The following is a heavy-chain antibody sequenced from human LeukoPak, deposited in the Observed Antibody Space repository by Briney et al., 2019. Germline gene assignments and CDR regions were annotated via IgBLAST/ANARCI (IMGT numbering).Heavy chain of an antibody. J-gene: IGHJ4*02. CDR3: AMCRALWFGELPFDY. Sequence: SETLSLTCTVSGGSICSSSYYWGWIRQPPGKGLEWIGSIYYSGSTYYNPSLKSRVTISLDTSKNQFSLKLSSVTAADTAVYYCAMCRALWFGELPFDYWGQGTLVTVSS. CDR2: IYYSGST. V-gene: IGHV4-39*01. D-gene: IGHD3-10*01. CDR1: GGSICSSSYY.